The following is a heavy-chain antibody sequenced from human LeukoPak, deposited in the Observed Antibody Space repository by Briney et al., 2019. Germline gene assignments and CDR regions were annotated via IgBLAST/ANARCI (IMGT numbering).Heavy chain of an antibody. V-gene: IGHV3-23*01. CDR2: ISGSGGST. CDR3: AKRGVVIRVILVGFHKEANYFDS. J-gene: IGHJ4*02. Sequence: GGSLRLSCAVSGVTLSNYGMSWVRQAPGKGLEWVAGISGSGGSTNYADSVKGRFIISRDSPKNTLYLQMNSLRAEDTAVYFCAKRGVVIRVILVGFHKEANYFDSWGQGALVTVSS. CDR1: GVTLSNYG. D-gene: IGHD3-22*01.